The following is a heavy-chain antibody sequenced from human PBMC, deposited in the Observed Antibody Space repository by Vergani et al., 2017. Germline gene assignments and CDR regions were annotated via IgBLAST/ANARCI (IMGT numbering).Heavy chain of an antibody. D-gene: IGHD6-13*01. CDR1: GFTFSSYG. Sequence: VQLLESGGGVVQPGRSLRLSCAASGFTFSSYGMHWVRQAPGKGLEWVAVIWYDGSNKYYADSVKGRFTISRDNSKNTLYLQMNSLRAEDTAVYYCARDGVAAAGSRHRYGMDVWGQGTTVTVSS. V-gene: IGHV3-33*01. CDR2: IWYDGSNK. J-gene: IGHJ6*02. CDR3: ARDGVAAAGSRHRYGMDV.